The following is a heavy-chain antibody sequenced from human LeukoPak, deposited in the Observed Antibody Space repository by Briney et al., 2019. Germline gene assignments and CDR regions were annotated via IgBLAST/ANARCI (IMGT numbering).Heavy chain of an antibody. CDR1: GYTFTGYY. CDR3: ARDPYDSWSGYRNY. J-gene: IGHJ4*02. Sequence: ASVKVSCKASGYTFTGYYMHWVRQAPGQGLEWMGWINPNSGGTNYAQKFQGRVTMTRDTSISTAYMELSRLRSDDTAVYYCARDPYDSWSGYRNYWGQGTLVTVSS. CDR2: INPNSGGT. D-gene: IGHD3-3*01. V-gene: IGHV1-2*02.